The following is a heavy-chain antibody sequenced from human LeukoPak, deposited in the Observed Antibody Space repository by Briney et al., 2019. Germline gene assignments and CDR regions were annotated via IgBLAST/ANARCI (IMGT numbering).Heavy chain of an antibody. Sequence: SETLSLTCAVYGGSFSGYYWSWIRQPPGKGLEWIGEINHSGSTNYNPSLKSRVTISVGTSKNQFSLKLSSVTAADTAVYYCARAGSGSAIDYWGQGTLVTVSS. J-gene: IGHJ4*02. D-gene: IGHD3-10*01. CDR2: INHSGST. CDR1: GGSFSGYY. V-gene: IGHV4-34*01. CDR3: ARAGSGSAIDY.